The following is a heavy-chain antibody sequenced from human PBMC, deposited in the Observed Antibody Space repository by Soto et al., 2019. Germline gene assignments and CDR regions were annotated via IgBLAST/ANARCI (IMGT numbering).Heavy chain of an antibody. V-gene: IGHV3-23*01. D-gene: IGHD6-13*01. CDR2: ISGRAGRT. Sequence: GGSLRLSCAASGFTFSTYAMSWVRQAPGKGLEWVSGISGRAGRTYHADSVKGRFTMSRDNSKNTLYLQMNSLRAEDTAVYYCAKDGSYSSSWLANWGQGTLVTVSS. J-gene: IGHJ4*02. CDR3: AKDGSYSSSWLAN. CDR1: GFTFSTYA.